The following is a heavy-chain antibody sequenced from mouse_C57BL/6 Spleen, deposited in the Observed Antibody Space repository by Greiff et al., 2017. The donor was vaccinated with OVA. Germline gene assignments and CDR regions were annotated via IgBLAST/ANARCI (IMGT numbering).Heavy chain of an antibody. CDR1: GYTFTSYW. D-gene: IGHD2-1*01. J-gene: IGHJ1*03. CDR2: IDPNSGGT. CDR3: ARYEPDGNYDFDV. Sequence: QQSCKASGYTFTSYWMHWVKQRPGRGLEWIGRIDPNSGGTKYNEKFKSKATLTVDKPSSTAYMQLSSLTSEDSAVYYCARYEPDGNYDFDVWGTGTTVTVSS. V-gene: IGHV1-72*01.